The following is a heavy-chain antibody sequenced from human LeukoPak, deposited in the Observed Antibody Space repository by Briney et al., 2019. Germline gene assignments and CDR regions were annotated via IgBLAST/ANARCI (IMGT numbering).Heavy chain of an antibody. J-gene: IGHJ4*02. V-gene: IGHV4-59*01. Sequence: SETLSLTCNVSGASLSSYYWSWIRQPPGKGLEWIGYIYYSGSTNYNPSLKSRVTISVDTSKNQFSLKLSSVTAADTAVYYCARVSGYDWESFYDYWGQGTLVTVSS. CDR1: GASLSSYY. CDR3: ARVSGYDWESFYDY. CDR2: IYYSGST. D-gene: IGHD5-12*01.